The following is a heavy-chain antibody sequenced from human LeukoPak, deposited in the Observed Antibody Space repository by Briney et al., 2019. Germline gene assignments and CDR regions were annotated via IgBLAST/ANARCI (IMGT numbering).Heavy chain of an antibody. J-gene: IGHJ4*02. CDR3: AIDAPTYYDGSGSNLDY. CDR2: ISYGGSNI. Sequence: GRSLRLSCAASGFTFSSYAMHWVRQAPGKGLEWVAYISYGGSNIYYADSVKGRFPISRDNSKNTLYVQMKTLRAEDTAVYYWAIDAPTYYDGSGSNLDYWGQGTLVTVSS. V-gene: IGHV3-30*01. D-gene: IGHD3-10*01. CDR1: GFTFSSYA.